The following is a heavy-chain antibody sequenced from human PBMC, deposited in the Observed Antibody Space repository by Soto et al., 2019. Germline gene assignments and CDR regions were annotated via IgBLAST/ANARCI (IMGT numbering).Heavy chain of an antibody. J-gene: IGHJ4*02. V-gene: IGHV1-69*08. D-gene: IGHD2-2*01. Sequence: QVQLVQSGAEVKKPGSSVKVSCKASGGTFSSYTISWVRQAPGQGLEWMGRIIPILGIANYAQKFQGRVTITADKSTSTDYMELSSLRSEDTAVYYCAREPSERYCSSSSCPRYFDYWGQGTLVTVSS. CDR1: GGTFSSYT. CDR2: IIPILGIA. CDR3: AREPSERYCSSSSCPRYFDY.